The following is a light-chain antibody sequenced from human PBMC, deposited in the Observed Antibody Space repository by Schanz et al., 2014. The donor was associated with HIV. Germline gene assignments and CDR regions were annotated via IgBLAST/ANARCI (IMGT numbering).Light chain of an antibody. CDR2: GNS. Sequence: QSVLTQPPSVSGAPGQRVTISCTGSNSNIGAGLPVHWYQQLPGTAPKLLIYGNSNRPSGVPDRFSGSKSGTSASLVITGLRSEDEAEYYCAAWDDSLSGRGVFGGGTKLTVL. J-gene: IGLJ3*02. V-gene: IGLV1-40*01. CDR1: NSNIGAGLP. CDR3: AAWDDSLSGRGV.